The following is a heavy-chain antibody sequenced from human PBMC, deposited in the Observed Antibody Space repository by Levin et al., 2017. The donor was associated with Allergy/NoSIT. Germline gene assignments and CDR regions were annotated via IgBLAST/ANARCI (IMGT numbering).Heavy chain of an antibody. J-gene: IGHJ6*02. Sequence: PGGSLRLSCEASGFIFEDYAMHWVRQVPGKGLEWVAGISWSSHSLGYADSVKGRFTISRDNAKNSLYLQMYSLRFEDTALYYCTKDIFRGYSLDSKFEVYGLDVWGHGTAVTV. CDR2: ISWSSHSL. CDR1: GFIFEDYA. V-gene: IGHV3-9*01. D-gene: IGHD5-18*01. CDR3: TKDIFRGYSLDSKFEVYGLDV.